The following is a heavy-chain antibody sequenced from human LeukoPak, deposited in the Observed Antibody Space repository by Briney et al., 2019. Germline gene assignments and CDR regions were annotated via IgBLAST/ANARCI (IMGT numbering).Heavy chain of an antibody. J-gene: IGHJ6*02. Sequence: ASVKVSCKASGYTFTSYGISWVRQAPGQGLEWMGWISAYNGNTNYAQKLQGRVTMTTGTSTSTAYMELRSLRSDDTAVYYCARVYIAVAGRIWTYGMDVWGQGTTVTVSS. CDR2: ISAYNGNT. V-gene: IGHV1-18*01. D-gene: IGHD6-19*01. CDR3: ARVYIAVAGRIWTYGMDV. CDR1: GYTFTSYG.